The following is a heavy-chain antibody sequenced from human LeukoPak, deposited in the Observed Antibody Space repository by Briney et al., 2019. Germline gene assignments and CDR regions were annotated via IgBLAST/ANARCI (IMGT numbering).Heavy chain of an antibody. V-gene: IGHV4-59*08. CDR1: GGSISSYY. J-gene: IGHJ4*02. CDR3: ARAHCSGGSCHFDY. D-gene: IGHD2-15*01. Sequence: SETLSLTCTVSGGSISSYYWNWIRQPPGKGLEWIGYIYYSGSTNYNPSLKSRVTISVDTSKNQFSLKLSSVTAADTAVYYCARAHCSGGSCHFDYWGQGTLVTVSS. CDR2: IYYSGST.